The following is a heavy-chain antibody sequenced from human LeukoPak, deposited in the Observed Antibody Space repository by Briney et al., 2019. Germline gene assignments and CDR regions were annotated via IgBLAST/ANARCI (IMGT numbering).Heavy chain of an antibody. Sequence: PSETLSLTCAVSGYSIRSGYYWGWIRQPPGKGLEWIGSINHSGSTYYNPSLKSRVTISVDTSKNQFSLKLSSVTAADTAVYYCARAPHCSSTTSYGGGYAFDIWGQGTMVTVSS. CDR3: ARAPHCSSTTSYGGGYAFDI. V-gene: IGHV4-38-2*01. D-gene: IGHD2-2*01. J-gene: IGHJ3*02. CDR1: GYSIRSGYY. CDR2: INHSGST.